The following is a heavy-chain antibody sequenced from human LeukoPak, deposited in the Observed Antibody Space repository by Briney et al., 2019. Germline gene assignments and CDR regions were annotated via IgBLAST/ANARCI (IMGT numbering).Heavy chain of an antibody. CDR1: GGSISSSSYY. D-gene: IGHD4-11*01. CDR2: IYYSGST. Sequence: SETLSLTCTVSGGSISSSSYYWGWIRQPPGKGLEWIGSIYYSGSTYYNPSLKSRVTISVDTSKNQFSLKLSSVTAADTAAYYCAVQTTNTRGYYYYYYMDVWGKGTTVTVSS. J-gene: IGHJ6*03. V-gene: IGHV4-39*07. CDR3: AVQTTNTRGYYYYYYMDV.